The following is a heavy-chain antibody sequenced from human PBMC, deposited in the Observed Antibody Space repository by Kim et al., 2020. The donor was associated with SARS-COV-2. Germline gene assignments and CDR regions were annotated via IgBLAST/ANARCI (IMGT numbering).Heavy chain of an antibody. D-gene: IGHD2-15*01. CDR3: AKDLPLYCLGSGCPLDDGFDF. Sequence: GGSLRLSCGASGFTFGSFAMSWVRQAPGKGLEWVAGISDSGDRTYYADSVKGRFTISRDNSKNTVVLQMDSLGAEDTALYYCAKDLPLYCLGSGCPLDDGFDFWGQGTMVTVSA. J-gene: IGHJ3*01. V-gene: IGHV3-23*01. CDR1: GFTFGSFA. CDR2: ISDSGDRT.